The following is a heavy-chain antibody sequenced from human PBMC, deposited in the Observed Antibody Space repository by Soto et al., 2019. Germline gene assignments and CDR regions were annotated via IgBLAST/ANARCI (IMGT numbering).Heavy chain of an antibody. CDR1: GFNFSDYA. CDR3: ARDSLTPIPGGYYYYYGMDV. J-gene: IGHJ6*02. V-gene: IGHV3-23*01. D-gene: IGHD2-2*01. Sequence: GSLRLSCTTSGFNFSDYAMSWVRQAPGKGLEWVSFILNNGDKTFHAESVKGRFTISRDNSKNTVSLQLNSLRAEDTAVYYCARDSLTPIPGGYYYYYGMDVWGQGTTVTVSS. CDR2: ILNNGDKT.